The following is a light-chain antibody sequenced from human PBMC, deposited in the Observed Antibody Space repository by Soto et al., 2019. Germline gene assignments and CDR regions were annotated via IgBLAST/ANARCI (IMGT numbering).Light chain of an antibody. V-gene: IGLV1-47*02. CDR3: AAWDDSLNDVL. Sequence: QSVLTQPPSASGAPGQRVTISCSGSGSNIGSNYVYWYQQVPGEAPTLLIYSNNERPSGASDRFSGSKSGTSASLAISGLRSEDEADYYCAAWDDSLNDVLFGGGTKLTVL. CDR2: SNN. J-gene: IGLJ2*01. CDR1: GSNIGSNY.